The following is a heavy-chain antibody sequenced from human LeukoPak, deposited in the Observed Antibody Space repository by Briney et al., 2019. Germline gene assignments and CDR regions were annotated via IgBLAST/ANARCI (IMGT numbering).Heavy chain of an antibody. CDR3: AKDPRRITALYALSYYFDY. Sequence: PGGSLRLSCAASGFTFSGYAMSWVRQAPGKGLEWVSAISGSGGSTYYADSVKGRFTISRDNSKNTLYLQMNSLRAEDTAVYYCAKDPRRITALYALSYYFDYWGQGTLVTVSS. V-gene: IGHV3-23*01. J-gene: IGHJ4*02. CDR2: ISGSGGST. D-gene: IGHD3-10*01. CDR1: GFTFSGYA.